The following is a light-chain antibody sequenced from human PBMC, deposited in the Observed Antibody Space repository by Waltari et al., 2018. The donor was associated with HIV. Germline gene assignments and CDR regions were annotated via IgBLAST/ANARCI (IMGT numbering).Light chain of an antibody. CDR1: VLAKSY. V-gene: IGLV3-27*01. J-gene: IGLJ3*02. CDR3: YSAADNMGV. CDR2: KDN. Sequence: SYELTQPSSVSVSPGQTTRITCSGDVLAKSYARWFQQKPGQAPVVLIYKDNERPSGIPGRFSGSSSGTTVTLTISGAQIEDEADYYCYSAADNMGVFGGGTKLTVL.